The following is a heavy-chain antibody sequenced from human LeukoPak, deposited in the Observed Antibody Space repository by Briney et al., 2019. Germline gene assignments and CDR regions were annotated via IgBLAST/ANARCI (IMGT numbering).Heavy chain of an antibody. V-gene: IGHV1-8*01. J-gene: IGHJ5*02. Sequence: ASVKVSCKASGYTFTSYDINWVRQATGQGLEWMGWMNPNSGNTGYAQKFQGRVTMTRNTSISTAYMELSSLRSEDTAVYYCARGRYCSGGSCYYKWFDPWGQGTLVTVSS. CDR2: MNPNSGNT. CDR3: ARGRYCSGGSCYYKWFDP. D-gene: IGHD2-15*01. CDR1: GYTFTSYD.